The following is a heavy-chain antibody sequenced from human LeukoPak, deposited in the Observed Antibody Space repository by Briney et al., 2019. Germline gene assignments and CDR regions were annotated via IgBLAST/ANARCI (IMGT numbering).Heavy chain of an antibody. CDR1: GFTFNNYA. J-gene: IGHJ4*02. V-gene: IGHV3-23*01. Sequence: GGSLRLSCASSGFTFNNYAMTWVRQAPGKGLEWVSSITASGGSTYCADSVKGRFTISRDNSKNTLYLQMSSLRVEDTAVYYCARDYPTSGIVTIFDYWGQGTLVTVSS. CDR3: ARDYPTSGIVTIFDY. D-gene: IGHD1-1*01. CDR2: ITASGGST.